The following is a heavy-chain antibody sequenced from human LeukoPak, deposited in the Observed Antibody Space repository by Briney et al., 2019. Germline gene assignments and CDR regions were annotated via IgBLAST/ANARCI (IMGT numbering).Heavy chain of an antibody. CDR3: AKEAEYSSSHYFDY. V-gene: IGHV3-48*03. D-gene: IGHD6-6*01. CDR1: GFTFSSYE. Sequence: GGSLRLSCAASGFTFSSYEMNWVRQAPGKGLEWVSYISSSGSTIYYADSVKGRFTISRDNAKNSLYLQMNSLRAEDTAVYYCAKEAEYSSSHYFDYWGQGTLVTVSS. CDR2: ISSSGSTI. J-gene: IGHJ4*02.